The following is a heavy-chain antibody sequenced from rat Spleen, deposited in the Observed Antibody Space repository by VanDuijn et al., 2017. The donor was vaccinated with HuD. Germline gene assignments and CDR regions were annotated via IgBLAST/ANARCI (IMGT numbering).Heavy chain of an antibody. V-gene: IGHV5-25*01. D-gene: IGHD5-1*01. CDR3: ARQNWPYYFDY. Sequence: EVQLVESGGGLVQPGRSMRLSCAASGFTFTSYGMAWVRQAPTKGLEWVASISTSGGGTYYRDSVKGQFTISRDNARGTLYLQMDSLRSEDTATYYCARQNWPYYFDYWGQGVMVTVSS. J-gene: IGHJ2*01. CDR2: ISTSGGGT. CDR1: GFTFTSYG.